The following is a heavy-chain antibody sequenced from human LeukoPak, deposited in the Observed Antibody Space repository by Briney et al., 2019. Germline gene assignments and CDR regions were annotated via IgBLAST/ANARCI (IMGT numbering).Heavy chain of an antibody. Sequence: SETLSLTCTVSGGSISSGDYYWSWIRQPPGKGLEWIGYIYCSGSTYYNPSLKSRVTISVDTSKNQFSLRLSSVTAADTAVYYCARTSMVRGASDAFDIRGQGTMVTVSS. CDR1: GGSISSGDYY. J-gene: IGHJ3*02. V-gene: IGHV4-30-4*01. CDR2: IYCSGST. CDR3: ARTSMVRGASDAFDI. D-gene: IGHD3-10*01.